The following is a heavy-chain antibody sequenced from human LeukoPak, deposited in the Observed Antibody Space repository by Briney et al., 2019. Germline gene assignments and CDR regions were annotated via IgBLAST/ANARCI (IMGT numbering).Heavy chain of an antibody. D-gene: IGHD1-1*01. Sequence: SETLSLTSTVSGCSITNNYWRWIPQSPGKGLEWLGDFHHSGSSNNNPSLKSRITISVDNANKHFFLKVTSVTAAATAVYFCARDVHRYLGGGSANWNAYPYYMDICGTGTPLTASS. CDR1: GCSITNNY. J-gene: IGHJ6*03. CDR2: FHHSGSS. V-gene: IGHV4-59*01. CDR3: ARDVHRYLGGGSANWNAYPYYMDI.